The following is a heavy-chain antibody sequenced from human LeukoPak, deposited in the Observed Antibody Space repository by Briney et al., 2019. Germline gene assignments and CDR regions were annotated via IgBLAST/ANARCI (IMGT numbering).Heavy chain of an antibody. CDR1: GGSISSGSYY. CDR2: MYYSGTT. Sequence: SETPSLTCTVSGGSISSGSYYWGWIRQPPGKGLEWIASMYYSGTTFHSPSLKSRVTISVDTSKNQLSLKLGSVTAADTAVYYCARHPPRDGSAFDYWGQGTLVTVSS. V-gene: IGHV4-39*01. J-gene: IGHJ4*02. CDR3: ARHPPRDGSAFDY.